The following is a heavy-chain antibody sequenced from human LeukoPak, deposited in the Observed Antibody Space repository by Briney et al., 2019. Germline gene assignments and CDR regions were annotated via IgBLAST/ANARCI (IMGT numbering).Heavy chain of an antibody. V-gene: IGHV3-23*01. D-gene: IGHD3-22*01. J-gene: IGHJ3*02. CDR2: ISGSGGST. CDR3: AKVDDSSGYYSDAFDI. Sequence: SGGSLRLSCAASGFTFSSYAMSWVRQAPGKGLEWVSAISGSGGSTYYADSVKGRFTISRDSSKNTLYLQMNSLRAEDTAVYYCAKVDDSSGYYSDAFDIWGQGTMVTVSS. CDR1: GFTFSSYA.